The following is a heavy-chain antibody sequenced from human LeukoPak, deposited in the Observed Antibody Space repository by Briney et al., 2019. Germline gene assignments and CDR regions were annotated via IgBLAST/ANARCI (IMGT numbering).Heavy chain of an antibody. CDR1: GFTFSSYG. Sequence: GRSLRLSCAASGFTFSSYGMHWVCQAPGKGLEWVAVIWYDGSNKYYADSVKGRFTISRGNSKNTLYLQMNSLRAEDTAVYYCARGGSYDILTGYSATLDYWGQGTLVTVSS. V-gene: IGHV3-33*01. D-gene: IGHD3-9*01. CDR2: IWYDGSNK. CDR3: ARGGSYDILTGYSATLDY. J-gene: IGHJ4*02.